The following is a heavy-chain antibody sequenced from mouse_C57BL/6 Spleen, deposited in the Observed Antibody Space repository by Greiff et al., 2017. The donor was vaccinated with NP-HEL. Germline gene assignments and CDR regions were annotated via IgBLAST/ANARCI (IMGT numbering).Heavy chain of an antibody. Sequence: EVKLVESGPGMVKPSQSLSLTCTVTGYSITSGYDWHWSRHFPGNKLEWMGYISYSGSTNYNPSLKSRISITHDTSKNHFFLKLNSVTTEDTATYYCARGGTRYFDVWGTGTTVTVSS. J-gene: IGHJ1*03. CDR1: GYSITSGYD. CDR2: ISYSGST. V-gene: IGHV3-1*01. CDR3: ARGGTRYFDV. D-gene: IGHD1-1*01.